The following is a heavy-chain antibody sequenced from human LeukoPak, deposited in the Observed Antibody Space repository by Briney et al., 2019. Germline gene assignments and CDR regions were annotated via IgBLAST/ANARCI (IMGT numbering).Heavy chain of an antibody. D-gene: IGHD6-19*01. Sequence: SETLSLTCSVSGGTISSYYWSWIRQPPGKGLEWIGYIYSSGSTNYNSSLKSRVTISVDTSKNQFSLKLSSVTAADTAVYYCARSGGYSSPQNYWGQGTLVTVSS. J-gene: IGHJ4*02. CDR1: GGTISSYY. CDR2: IYSSGST. CDR3: ARSGGYSSPQNY. V-gene: IGHV4-59*01.